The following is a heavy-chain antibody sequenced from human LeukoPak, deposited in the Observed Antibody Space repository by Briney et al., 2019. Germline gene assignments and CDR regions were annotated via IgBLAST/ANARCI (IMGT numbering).Heavy chain of an antibody. CDR2: INPDGSRT. J-gene: IGHJ4*02. Sequence: QPGGSLRLSCAASGFTFSSYWMHWVRQAPGKGMVWVSRINPDGSRTNYADSVKGRFTISRDNAKNTLYLQMNSLRAEDTAVYYCARDFEAPSNCWGQGTLVTVSS. CDR1: GFTFSSYW. V-gene: IGHV3-74*01. CDR3: ARDFEAPSNC. D-gene: IGHD3-9*01.